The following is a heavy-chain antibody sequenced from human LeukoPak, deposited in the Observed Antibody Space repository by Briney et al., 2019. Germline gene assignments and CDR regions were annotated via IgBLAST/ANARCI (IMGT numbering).Heavy chain of an antibody. D-gene: IGHD3-10*01. V-gene: IGHV3-66*01. CDR1: GFTVSSNY. Sequence: GGSLRLSCAASGFTVSSNYMSWVRQAPGKGLEWVSVIYTGGTTYYADSVKGRFTISRDNSKNTLYLQMNSLRVEDTAVYYCARDTFGELDYWGQGTLVTVSS. CDR3: ARDTFGELDY. CDR2: IYTGGTT. J-gene: IGHJ4*02.